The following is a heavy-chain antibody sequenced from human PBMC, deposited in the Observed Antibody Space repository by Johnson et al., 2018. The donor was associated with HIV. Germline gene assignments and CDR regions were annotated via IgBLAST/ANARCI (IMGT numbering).Heavy chain of an antibody. D-gene: IGHD5-18*01. CDR3: ARAYTYGAFDI. V-gene: IGHV3-66*01. CDR1: VFTFDDYA. CDR2: IYSGGST. Sequence: EVQLVESGGGLVQPGRSLRLSCSASVFTFDDYAMHWVRQAPGKGLEWVSVIYSGGSTYHADSVKGRFIISRDNSKSTLYLQMNSLRAEDTAVYYCARAYTYGAFDIWGQGTTVTISS. J-gene: IGHJ3*02.